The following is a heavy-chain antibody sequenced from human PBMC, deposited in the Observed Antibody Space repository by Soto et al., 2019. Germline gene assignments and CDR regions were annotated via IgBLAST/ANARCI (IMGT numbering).Heavy chain of an antibody. J-gene: IGHJ4*02. Sequence: QVQLVQSGAEVKKPGSWVKVSGRASGGTFTSFAISWVRQPLGQGLEWMGGIIPIFGTANYAQKFQGRVTITADESTSTAYMELSSLRSEDTAVYYCARGGSSSSAPYYFDYWGQGTLVTVSS. D-gene: IGHD6-6*01. CDR3: ARGGSSSSAPYYFDY. V-gene: IGHV1-69*01. CDR1: GGTFTSFA. CDR2: IIPIFGTA.